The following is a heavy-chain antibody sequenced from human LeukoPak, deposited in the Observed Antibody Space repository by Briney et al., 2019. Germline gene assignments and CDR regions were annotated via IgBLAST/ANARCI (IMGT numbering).Heavy chain of an antibody. J-gene: IGHJ4*02. CDR1: GFSFSSYW. CDR2: INHHGNEM. CDR3: ARSYRWYHEY. Sequence: GGSLRLSCAASGFSFSSYWMAWVRHAPGKGLEWVANINHHGNEMYYVDSVKGRFTISRDNAKNSLYLQMNSLRAEDTAVYYCARSYRWYHEYWGQGTLVTVSS. D-gene: IGHD3-10*01. V-gene: IGHV3-7*01.